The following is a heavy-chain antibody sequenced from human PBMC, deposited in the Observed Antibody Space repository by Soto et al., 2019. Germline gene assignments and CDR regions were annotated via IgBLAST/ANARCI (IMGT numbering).Heavy chain of an antibody. D-gene: IGHD6-19*01. CDR2: ISSSGTSA. CDR3: PRDRGAVTGQYFDY. CDR1: GFTFSAVY. Sequence: QVQLEESGGGLVKPGGSLRLSCAASGFTFSAVYMSWIRQAPNKGLEYISYISSSGTSANYADSVKGRFTISRDNAKNSLFLPMTSLRAEDTAVYYCPRDRGAVTGQYFDYWGQGALVTVSS. V-gene: IGHV3-11*05. J-gene: IGHJ4*02.